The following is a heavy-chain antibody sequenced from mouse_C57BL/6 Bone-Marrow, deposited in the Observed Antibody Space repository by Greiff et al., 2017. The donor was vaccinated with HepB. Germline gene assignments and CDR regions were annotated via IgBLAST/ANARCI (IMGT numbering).Heavy chain of an antibody. Sequence: QVQLQQPGAELVKPGASVKLSCKASGYTFTSYWMHWVKQRPGQGLEWIGMIHPNSGSTNYNEKFKSKATLTVDKSSSTAYMQLSSLTSEDSAVYYCASIYYDYDGDYARDYWGQGTSVTVSS. CDR3: ASIYYDYDGDYARDY. CDR2: IHPNSGST. J-gene: IGHJ4*01. CDR1: GYTFTSYW. D-gene: IGHD2-4*01. V-gene: IGHV1-64*01.